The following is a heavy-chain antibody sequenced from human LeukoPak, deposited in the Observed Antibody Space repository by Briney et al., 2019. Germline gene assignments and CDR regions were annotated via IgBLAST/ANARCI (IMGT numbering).Heavy chain of an antibody. Sequence: SETLSLTCTVSGGSISSSSYYWGWIRQPPGKGLEWIGSIYYSGSTYYNPSLKSRVTISVDASKNQFSLKLSSVTAADTAVYYCARRGYSSGWYYFDYWGQGTLVTVSS. CDR3: ARRGYSSGWYYFDY. V-gene: IGHV4-39*01. CDR1: GGSISSSSYY. D-gene: IGHD6-19*01. J-gene: IGHJ4*02. CDR2: IYYSGST.